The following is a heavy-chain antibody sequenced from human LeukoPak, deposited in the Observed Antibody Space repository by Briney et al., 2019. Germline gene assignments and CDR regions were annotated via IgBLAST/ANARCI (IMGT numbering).Heavy chain of an antibody. CDR3: AKEGRSLQTY. J-gene: IGHJ4*02. V-gene: IGHV3-7*03. CDR1: GFMFSSNW. Sequence: TVGSLRLSCAASGFMFSSNWMSWVRRAPGKGLEWVANIKEDGTETYYVDPVKGRFTISRDNAKNSLYLQMNSLRVEDTAVYYCAKEGRSLQTYWGQGTLVTVSS. CDR2: IKEDGTET. D-gene: IGHD5-24*01.